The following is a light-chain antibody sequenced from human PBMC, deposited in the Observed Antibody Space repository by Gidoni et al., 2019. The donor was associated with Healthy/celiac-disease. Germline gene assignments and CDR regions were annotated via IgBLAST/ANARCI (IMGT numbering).Light chain of an antibody. J-gene: IGKJ1*01. V-gene: IGKV3-20*01. CDR1: QSVSSNY. Sequence: EMVLTQSPGNLSLSPGERATLSCRASQSVSSNYLAWYQQKPGQAPRLLIYDASSRASGIPDRFSGSGSGADFTLTISRLEPEDFAVYYCQQYVTSPWTFGQGTKVEIK. CDR3: QQYVTSPWT. CDR2: DAS.